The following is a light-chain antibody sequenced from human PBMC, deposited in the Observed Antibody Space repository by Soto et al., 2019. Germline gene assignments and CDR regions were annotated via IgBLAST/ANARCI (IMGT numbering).Light chain of an antibody. Sequence: DNVMTQSPLSLPVTPGEPASISCRSSQSLLHSNGYNYLDWYLQRPGQSPQLLIYLGSYRASGVPDRFSGSGSGTNFTLKLSRVEADDAAIYYCMQALQTPRTFGQGTKLEI. CDR2: LGS. CDR1: QSLLHSNGYNY. J-gene: IGKJ1*01. CDR3: MQALQTPRT. V-gene: IGKV2-28*01.